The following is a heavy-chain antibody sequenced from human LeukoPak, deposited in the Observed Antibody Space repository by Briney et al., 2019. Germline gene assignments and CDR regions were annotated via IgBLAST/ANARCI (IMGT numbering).Heavy chain of an antibody. CDR1: GGSISSYY. Sequence: SETLSLTCTVSGGSISSYYWSWIRQPPGKGLEWIGYIYYSGSTNYNPSLKSRVTISVDTSKNQFSLKLSSVTAADTAVYYCARDSSKPFDYWGQGTLVTVSS. J-gene: IGHJ4*02. CDR3: ARDSSKPFDY. V-gene: IGHV4-59*01. CDR2: IYYSGST.